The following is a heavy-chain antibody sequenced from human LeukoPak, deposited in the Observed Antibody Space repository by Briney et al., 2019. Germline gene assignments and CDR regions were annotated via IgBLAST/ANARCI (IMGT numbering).Heavy chain of an antibody. CDR1: GYNFTSYW. D-gene: IGHD3-10*01. CDR2: IYPGDSDT. V-gene: IGHV5-51*01. Sequence: GASLQISCKGSGYNFTSYWIGWVRQMPGKGLEWMGIIYPGDSDTRYSPSFQGQVTISADKSISTAYLQWSSLKASDTAMYYCARAPHYYGSGSYYNEGAFDIWGQGTMVTVSS. CDR3: ARAPHYYGSGSYYNEGAFDI. J-gene: IGHJ3*02.